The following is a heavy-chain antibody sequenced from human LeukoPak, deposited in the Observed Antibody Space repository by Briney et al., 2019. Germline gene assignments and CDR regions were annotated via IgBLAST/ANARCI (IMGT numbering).Heavy chain of an antibody. CDR3: ARVGPYIEVDP. Sequence: SETLSLTCTVSGGSFSSRSYYWSWIRQPAGKGLEWIGRIYTSGDTDYNPSLKSRVTISVDTSKNQFSLQLSSLTASDTAVYYCARVGPYIEVDPWGQGTLVIDSS. D-gene: IGHD5-12*01. V-gene: IGHV4-61*02. J-gene: IGHJ5*02. CDR1: GGSFSSRSYY. CDR2: IYTSGDT.